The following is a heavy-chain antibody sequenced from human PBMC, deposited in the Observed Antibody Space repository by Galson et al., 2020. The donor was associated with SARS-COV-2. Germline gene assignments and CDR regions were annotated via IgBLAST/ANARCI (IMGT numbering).Heavy chain of an antibody. D-gene: IGHD6-19*01. CDR3: ARDRSTGAVAGREQQVGVGP. CDR1: GYTFTGYY. Sequence: ASVKVSCKASGYTFTGYYMHWVRQAPGQGLEWMGWINPNSGGTNYAQKFQGRVTMTRDTSISTAYMELSRLRSDDTAVYYCARDRSTGAVAGREQQVGVGPWGQGTLVTVSS. CDR2: INPNSGGT. J-gene: IGHJ5*02. V-gene: IGHV1-2*02.